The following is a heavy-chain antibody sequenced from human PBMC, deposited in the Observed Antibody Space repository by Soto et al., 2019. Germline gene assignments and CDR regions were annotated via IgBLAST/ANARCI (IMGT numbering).Heavy chain of an antibody. CDR3: ARDWAKYCSGGSCYLGAFDI. V-gene: IGHV1-18*01. J-gene: IGHJ3*02. Sequence: QVQLVQSGAEVKKPGASVKVSCKASGYTFTSYGISWVRQAPGQGLEWTGWISAYNGNTNYAQKLQGRVTMTTDTSTSTAYMELRSMRSDDTAVYYCARDWAKYCSGGSCYLGAFDIWGQGTMVTVSS. D-gene: IGHD2-15*01. CDR2: ISAYNGNT. CDR1: GYTFTSYG.